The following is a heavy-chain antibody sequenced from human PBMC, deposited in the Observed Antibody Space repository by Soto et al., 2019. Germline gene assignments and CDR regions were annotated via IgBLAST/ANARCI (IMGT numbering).Heavy chain of an antibody. D-gene: IGHD6-13*01. CDR1: GHTFTSYG. CDR3: ATDIASGAFDI. Sequence: ASVKVSCKASGHTFTSYGISWVRQAPGQGLEWMGWISAYNGNTNYAQKLQGRVTMTTDTSTSTAYMELRRLRSDDTAVYYCATDIASGAFDIWGQGTMVTVSS. V-gene: IGHV1-18*01. J-gene: IGHJ3*02. CDR2: ISAYNGNT.